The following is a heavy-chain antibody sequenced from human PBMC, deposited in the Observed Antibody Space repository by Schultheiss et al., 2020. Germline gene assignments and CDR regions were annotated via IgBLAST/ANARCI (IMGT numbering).Heavy chain of an antibody. V-gene: IGHV3-74*01. CDR2: INSDGSST. CDR3: ASGYCSGGSCYYLDY. J-gene: IGHJ4*02. CDR1: GFTFSSYW. D-gene: IGHD2-15*01. Sequence: GGSLRLSCVASGFTFSSYWMSWVRQAPGKGLVWVSRINSDGSSTSYADSVKGRFTISRDNAKNTLYLQMNSLRAEDTAVYYCASGYCSGGSCYYLDYWGQGTLVTVSS.